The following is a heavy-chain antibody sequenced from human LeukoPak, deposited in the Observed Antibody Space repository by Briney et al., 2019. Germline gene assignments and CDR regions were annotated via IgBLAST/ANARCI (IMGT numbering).Heavy chain of an antibody. CDR2: ISAYNGNT. V-gene: IGHV1-18*01. CDR1: GYTFTSYG. Sequence: ASVKVSCKASGYTFTSYGISWVRQAPGQGLEWMGWISAYNGNTNYAQKLQGRVTMTTDTSTSTAYMELRSLRSDDTAVYYCASAAIDGWEQLPHAFDIWGQGTMVTVSS. D-gene: IGHD1-26*01. CDR3: ASAAIDGWEQLPHAFDI. J-gene: IGHJ3*02.